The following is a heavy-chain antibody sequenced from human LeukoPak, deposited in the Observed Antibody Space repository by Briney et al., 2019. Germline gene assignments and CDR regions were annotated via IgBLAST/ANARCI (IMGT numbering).Heavy chain of an antibody. Sequence: GGSLRLSCTVSGFTFSDYSINWVRQAPGKGIGWVSSIHPTSTSIYYADAVRGRFTISRDNAKNSVYLQMHSLRAEDTALYYFCTGRGLACTGGGFDVWGQGTRVAASS. CDR3: CTGRGLACTGGGFDV. D-gene: IGHD2-8*02. CDR1: GFTFSDYS. J-gene: IGHJ3*01. CDR2: IHPTSTSI. V-gene: IGHV3-21*04.